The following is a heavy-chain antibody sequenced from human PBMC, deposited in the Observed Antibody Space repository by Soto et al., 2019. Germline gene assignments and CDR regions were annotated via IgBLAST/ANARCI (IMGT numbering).Heavy chain of an antibody. V-gene: IGHV1-3*01. CDR2: INAGNGNT. CDR1: GYTFTSYA. J-gene: IGHJ4*02. CDR3: AKSSIAARRMDRPLDY. Sequence: GASVKVSCKASGYTFTSYAMHWVRQAPGQRLEWMGWINAGNGNTKYSQKFQGRVTITRDTSASTAYMELSSLRSEDTAVYYCAKSSIAARRMDRPLDYWGQGTLVTVSS. D-gene: IGHD6-6*01.